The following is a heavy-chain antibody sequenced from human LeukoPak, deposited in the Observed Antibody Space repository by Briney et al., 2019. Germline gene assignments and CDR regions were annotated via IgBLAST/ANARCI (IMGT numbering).Heavy chain of an antibody. V-gene: IGHV1-2*02. CDR3: ARDLFTLYGGNSGFHFDY. D-gene: IGHD4-23*01. CDR1: GYTVTGYY. J-gene: IGHJ4*02. Sequence: GASVKVSCKASGYTVTGYYMHWGRQAPGQGLEWRGWINPNSGVTNYAQKFQGRVTMTRDTSISTAYMELSSLRSDDTAVYYCARDLFTLYGGNSGFHFDYWGQGALVTVSS. CDR2: INPNSGVT.